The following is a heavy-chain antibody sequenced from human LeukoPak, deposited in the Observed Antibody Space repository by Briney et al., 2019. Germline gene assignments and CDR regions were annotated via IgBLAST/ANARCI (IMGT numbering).Heavy chain of an antibody. V-gene: IGHV1-2*02. CDR2: INPNSGGT. CDR3: AXXXXXXXXSTSCSSGYMDV. J-gene: IGHJ6*03. CDR1: GYTFTGYY. Sequence: ASVKVSCKASGYTFTGYYMHWVRQAPGQGLEWMGWINPNSGGTNYAQKFQGRVTMTRDASISTAYMELSRLRSDDTAVYYCAXXXXXXXXSTSCSSGYMDVWGKGTTVTVSS. D-gene: IGHD2-2*01.